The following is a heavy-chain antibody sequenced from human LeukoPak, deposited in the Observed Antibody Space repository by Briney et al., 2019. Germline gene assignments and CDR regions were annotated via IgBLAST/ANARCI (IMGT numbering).Heavy chain of an antibody. V-gene: IGHV3-15*01. CDR2: IKSKRGGETT. CDR3: SWVSGSYNYALEY. Sequence: GGSLRLSCAASGFLLADAWMTWVRQAPGNGLEWVARIKSKRGGETTDYAAPVKGRFTISRDDSKRMIYLQMNSLKAEDTATYYCSWVSGSYNYALEYWGQGILVTVSS. CDR1: GFLLADAW. D-gene: IGHD5-24*01. J-gene: IGHJ4*02.